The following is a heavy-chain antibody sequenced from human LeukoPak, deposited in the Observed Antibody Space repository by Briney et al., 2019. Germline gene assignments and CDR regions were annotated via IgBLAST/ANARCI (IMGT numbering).Heavy chain of an antibody. V-gene: IGHV1-69*05. CDR3: ARVDRYHYYLDV. CDR1: GGTFSSYS. Sequence: SSVTVSCKASGGTFSSYSITWLRQAPGQGLEWIGGIMPLFNTANYAQQFQGRVTITTDESTRTAYMELSSVRFEDTAMYYCARVDRYHYYLDVWGKGTTVTVSS. CDR2: IMPLFNTA. J-gene: IGHJ6*03.